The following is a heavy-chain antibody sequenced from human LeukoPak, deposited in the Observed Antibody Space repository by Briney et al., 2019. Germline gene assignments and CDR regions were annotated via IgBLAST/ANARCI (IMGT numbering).Heavy chain of an antibody. CDR2: IGGSGGSA. CDR1: GFTCSSYA. CDR3: AKAAGYSSIPTNFDY. D-gene: IGHD6-19*01. Sequence: GGSLRLSCTASGFTCSSYAMSWVRQAPGKGLEWVAAIGGSGGSAYYEDSVKGRFTISRDNSKNTLYLQVNSLRAEDTAVYYCAKAAGYSSIPTNFDYWGQGTLVTVSS. J-gene: IGHJ4*02. V-gene: IGHV3-23*01.